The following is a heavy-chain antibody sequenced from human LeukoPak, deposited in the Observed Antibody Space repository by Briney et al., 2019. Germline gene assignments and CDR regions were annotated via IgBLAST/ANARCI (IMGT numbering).Heavy chain of an antibody. CDR2: LTGHGNT. CDR3: AKVKWKLIGYFDY. D-gene: IGHD1-20*01. V-gene: IGHV3-23*01. CDR1: GFTFTSYA. Sequence: GGSLRLSCAASGFTFTSYAMSWVRQAPGKGLEWVSVLTGHGNTYYADSAKGRFTNSRDDSKNTLFLQMNSLRAEDTAVYFCAKVKWKLIGYFDYWGQGTLVTVSS. J-gene: IGHJ4*02.